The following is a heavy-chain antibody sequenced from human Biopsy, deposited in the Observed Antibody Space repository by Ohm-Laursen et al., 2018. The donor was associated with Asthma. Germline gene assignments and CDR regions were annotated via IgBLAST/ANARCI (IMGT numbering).Heavy chain of an antibody. Sequence: SLRLSCAASGFTFSTYGMHWVRQAPGKGLEWVSAISGSGGSTYYADPVRGRFTISRDYSKNTLYLQMHSLRAEDTAVYYCARGDSSNWSHYYFDYWGQGTLVTVSS. D-gene: IGHD3-22*01. J-gene: IGHJ4*02. V-gene: IGHV3-23*01. CDR2: ISGSGGST. CDR1: GFTFSTYG. CDR3: ARGDSSNWSHYYFDY.